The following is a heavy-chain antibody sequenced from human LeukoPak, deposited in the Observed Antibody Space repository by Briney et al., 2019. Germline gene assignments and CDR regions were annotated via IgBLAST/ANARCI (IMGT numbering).Heavy chain of an antibody. D-gene: IGHD1-1*01. J-gene: IGHJ6*03. CDR1: GGSISSSSYY. Sequence: KTSETLSLTCTVSGGSISSSSYYWGWIRQPPGKGLEWIGSIYYSGSTYYNPSLKSRVTISVDMSKNQFSLKLSSVTAADTAVYYCAKDGNERDAETDYMDVWGKGTTVTVSS. CDR2: IYYSGST. V-gene: IGHV4-39*07. CDR3: AKDGNERDAETDYMDV.